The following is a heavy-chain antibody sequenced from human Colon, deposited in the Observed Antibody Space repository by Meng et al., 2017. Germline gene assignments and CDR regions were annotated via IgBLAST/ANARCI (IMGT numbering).Heavy chain of an antibody. CDR3: ARYDSSGYYFSRKYYFDY. D-gene: IGHD3-22*01. Sequence: ASVKVSCKASGYTFTSYGISWVRQAPGQGLEWMGWISAYNGNTNYAQKLQGRVTMTTDTSTSTAYMELRSPRSDDTAVYYCARYDSSGYYFSRKYYFDYWGQGTLVTVSS. CDR1: GYTFTSYG. J-gene: IGHJ4*02. V-gene: IGHV1-18*01. CDR2: ISAYNGNT.